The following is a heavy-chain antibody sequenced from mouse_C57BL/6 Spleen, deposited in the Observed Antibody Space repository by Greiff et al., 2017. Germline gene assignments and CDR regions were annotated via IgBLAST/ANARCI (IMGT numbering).Heavy chain of an antibody. CDR1: GFTFSDYG. D-gene: IGHD1-1*01. CDR2: ISSGSSTI. J-gene: IGHJ2*01. Sequence: EVQRVESGGGLVKPGGSLKLSCAASGFTFSDYGMHWVRQAPEKGLEWVAYISSGSSTIYYADTVKGRFPISRDNAKNTLFLQMTSLRSEDTAMYYCARYYYGSPYYFDYWGQGTTLTVSS. CDR3: ARYYYGSPYYFDY. V-gene: IGHV5-17*01.